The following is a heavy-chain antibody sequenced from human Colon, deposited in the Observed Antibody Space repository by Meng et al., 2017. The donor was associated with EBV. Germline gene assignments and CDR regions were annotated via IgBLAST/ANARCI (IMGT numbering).Heavy chain of an antibody. V-gene: IGHV4-4*02. CDR3: ARVGAYCGGDCYHPR. CDR1: GGSLRGRNG. D-gene: IGHD2-21*02. J-gene: IGHJ4*02. CDR2: IYHSGST. Sequence: GPGWVKRLGTLPLPGLVSGGSLRGRNGWSWVRQPPGKGLEWIGEIYHSGSTNYNPSLKSRVTISVDESKNQFSLRLSSVTAADTAVYYCARVGAYCGGDCYHPRWGQGTLVTVSS.